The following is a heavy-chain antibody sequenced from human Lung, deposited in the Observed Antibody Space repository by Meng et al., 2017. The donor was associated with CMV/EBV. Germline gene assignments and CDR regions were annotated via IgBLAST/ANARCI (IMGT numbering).Heavy chain of an antibody. Sequence: QLVQSGAEVKRPGASVKISCQASGYTFSGFYMNWARQAPGHGLEWLGRVNPVSDDTHYAQKFVGRLTVTRGATINTAFMELTSLRPDDTAVYYCAKSSDNGWSSWGPGTLVTVSS. CDR2: VNPVSDDT. CDR3: AKSSDNGWSS. D-gene: IGHD6-19*01. CDR1: GYTFSGFY. J-gene: IGHJ4*01. V-gene: IGHV1-2*06.